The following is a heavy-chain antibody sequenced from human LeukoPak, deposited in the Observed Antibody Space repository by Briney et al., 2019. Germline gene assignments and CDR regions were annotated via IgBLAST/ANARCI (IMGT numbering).Heavy chain of an antibody. J-gene: IGHJ5*02. D-gene: IGHD2-8*01. Sequence: SETLSLTCTVSGGSISSGGYYWSWIRQHPGKGLEWIGYIYYSRSTYYNPSLKSRVTISVDTSKNQFSLKLSSVTAADTAVYYCARMVYASNWFDPWGQGTLVTVSS. CDR2: IYYSRST. CDR3: ARMVYASNWFDP. V-gene: IGHV4-31*03. CDR1: GGSISSGGYY.